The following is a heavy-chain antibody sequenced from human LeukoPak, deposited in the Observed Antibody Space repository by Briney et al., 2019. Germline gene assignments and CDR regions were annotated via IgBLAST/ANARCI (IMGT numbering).Heavy chain of an antibody. CDR3: AKRVYSSSPRTFDY. D-gene: IGHD6-6*01. CDR1: GFTFSSYA. J-gene: IGHJ4*02. CDR2: IGGGGGST. V-gene: IGHV3-23*01. Sequence: HPGGSLRLSCAASGFTFSSYAMSWVRQAPGKGLEWVSVIGGGGGSTYYADSVKGRFTTSRDNSKNTLYLQLNSLRAEDTAVYYCAKRVYSSSPRTFDYWGQGTLVTVSS.